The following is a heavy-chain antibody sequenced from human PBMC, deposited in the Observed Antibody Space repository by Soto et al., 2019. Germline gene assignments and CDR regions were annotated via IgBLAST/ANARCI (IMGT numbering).Heavy chain of an antibody. D-gene: IGHD3-10*01. CDR1: GFTFSSYG. J-gene: IGHJ4*02. V-gene: IGHV3-30*18. CDR3: AKAFAYYGWGEDKLDY. Sequence: QVQLVESGGGVVQPGRSLRLSCAASGFTFSSYGMHWVRQAPGKGLEWVAVISYDGSNKYYADSVKGRFTISRDNSKNTLYLQTNSLRVEDTAVYYCAKAFAYYGWGEDKLDYWGQGTLVTVST. CDR2: ISYDGSNK.